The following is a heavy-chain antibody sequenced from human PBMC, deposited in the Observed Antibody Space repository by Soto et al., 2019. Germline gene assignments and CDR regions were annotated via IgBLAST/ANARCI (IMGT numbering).Heavy chain of an antibody. D-gene: IGHD1-1*01. CDR3: AVPTATTPGYYYGMDV. CDR2: VVVGSGYT. V-gene: IGHV1-58*01. J-gene: IGHJ6*02. Sequence: GASVKVSCKASGYTLTSIRSAVQWLLQARGQRPEWIGWVVVGSGYTNYAQKFQGRVTITRDMPTSTVHMELSSLSSEDTGVYFCAVPTATTPGYYYGMDVWGPGTTVTVSS. CDR1: GYTLTSIRSA.